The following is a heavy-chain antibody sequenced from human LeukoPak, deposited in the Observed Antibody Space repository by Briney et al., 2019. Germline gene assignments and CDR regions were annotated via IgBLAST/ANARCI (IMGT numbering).Heavy chain of an antibody. Sequence: SETLSLTCTVSGGSISSGGYYWSWIRQHPGKGLEWIGYIYYSGSTYYNPSLKSRVTISVDTSKNQFSLKLSSVTAADTAVYYCARVNLDTGYYFDYWGQGTLVTVSS. V-gene: IGHV4-31*03. J-gene: IGHJ4*02. CDR3: ARVNLDTGYYFDY. D-gene: IGHD1-14*01. CDR1: GGSISSGGYY. CDR2: IYYSGST.